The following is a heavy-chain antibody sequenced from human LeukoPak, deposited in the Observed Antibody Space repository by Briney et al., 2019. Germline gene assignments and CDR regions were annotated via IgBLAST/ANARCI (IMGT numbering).Heavy chain of an antibody. CDR2: INSDGSST. V-gene: IGHV3-74*01. D-gene: IGHD3-22*01. Sequence: GGSLRLSCAASGFTFSSYWMHWVRQAPGKGLVWVSRINSDGSSTTYADSVKGRFTISRDNSKNTLYLQMNSLRADDTAVYYCVRNLELVYYDSSGYEYWGQGTLVTVSS. CDR3: VRNLELVYYDSSGYEY. J-gene: IGHJ4*02. CDR1: GFTFSSYW.